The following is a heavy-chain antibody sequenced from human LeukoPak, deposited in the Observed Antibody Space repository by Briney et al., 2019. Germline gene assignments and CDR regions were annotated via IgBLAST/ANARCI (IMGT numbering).Heavy chain of an antibody. V-gene: IGHV1-69*13. CDR2: IIPIFGTA. CDR1: GGTFSSYA. Sequence: ASVKVSCKASGGTFSSYAISWVRQAPGQGLEWMGGIIPIFGTANYAQKFQGRVTITADESTSTAYMELSSLRSEDTAVYYCARVGAMGPYYYYMDAWGKGTTVTVSS. D-gene: IGHD2-2*01. CDR3: ARVGAMGPYYYYMDA. J-gene: IGHJ6*03.